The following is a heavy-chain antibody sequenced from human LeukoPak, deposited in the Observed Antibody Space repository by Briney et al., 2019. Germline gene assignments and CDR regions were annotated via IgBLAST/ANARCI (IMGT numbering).Heavy chain of an antibody. CDR3: ARVRVSYYYDSSGYWGYFDY. V-gene: IGHV4-38-2*02. CDR1: GYSISSGYY. CDR2: IYHSGST. D-gene: IGHD3-22*01. J-gene: IGHJ4*02. Sequence: SETLSLTCTVSGYSISSGYYWGWIRQPPGKGLEWIGSIYHSGSTYYNPSLKSRVTISVDTSKNQFSLKLSSVTAADTAVYYCARVRVSYYYDSSGYWGYFDYWGQGTLVTVSS.